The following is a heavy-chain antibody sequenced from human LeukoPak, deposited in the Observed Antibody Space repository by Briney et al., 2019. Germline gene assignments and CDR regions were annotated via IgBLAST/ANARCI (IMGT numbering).Heavy chain of an antibody. CDR3: ARVSVGGYYMDV. Sequence: ASVKVSCKASGYTFTSYGISWVRQAPGQGLEWMGWINPKSGGTNYAQKFQGRVTMTRDTSISTAYMELSRLRSDDTAVYYCARVSVGGYYMDVWGEGTTVTISS. CDR2: INPKSGGT. D-gene: IGHD3-16*01. V-gene: IGHV1-2*02. J-gene: IGHJ6*03. CDR1: GYTFTSYG.